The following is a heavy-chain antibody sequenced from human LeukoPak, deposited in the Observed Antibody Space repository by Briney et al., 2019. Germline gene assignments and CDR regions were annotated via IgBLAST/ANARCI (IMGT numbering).Heavy chain of an antibody. CDR2: INHSGST. J-gene: IGHJ5*02. V-gene: IGHV4-34*01. Sequence: RSSETLSLTCAVYGGSFSGYYWSWIRQPPGKGLEWIGEINHSGSTNYNPSLKSRVTISVDTSKNQFSLELSSVTAADTAVYYCARGRLDDWFDPWGQGTLVTVSS. D-gene: IGHD2-2*03. CDR3: ARGRLDDWFDP. CDR1: GGSFSGYY.